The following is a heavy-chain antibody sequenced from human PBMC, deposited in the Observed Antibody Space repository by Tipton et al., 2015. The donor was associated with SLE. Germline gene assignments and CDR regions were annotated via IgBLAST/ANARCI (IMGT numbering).Heavy chain of an antibody. J-gene: IGHJ4*02. D-gene: IGHD7-27*01. Sequence: SLRLSCAASGFTFSTYAMHWVRQAPGKGLEWVAVISYDGGNKYYADSVKGRFTISRDNSKNTLYLQMNSLRSEDTAVYYCARDPGDWGYDYWGQGTLVTVSS. CDR1: GFTFSTYA. V-gene: IGHV3-30*04. CDR3: ARDPGDWGYDY. CDR2: ISYDGGNK.